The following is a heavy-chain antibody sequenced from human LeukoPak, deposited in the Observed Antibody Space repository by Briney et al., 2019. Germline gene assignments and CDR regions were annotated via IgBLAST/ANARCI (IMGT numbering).Heavy chain of an antibody. D-gene: IGHD3-22*01. CDR1: GFTFSSYG. V-gene: IGHV3-15*01. J-gene: IGHJ3*02. Sequence: GGSLRLSCAASGFTFSSYGMNWVRKAPGKGLEWVGRIKSKTDGGTTDYAAPVKGRFTISRDDSKNTLYLQMNSLKTEDTAVYYCTTASSMIVVFYAFDIWGQGTMVTVSS. CDR3: TTASSMIVVFYAFDI. CDR2: IKSKTDGGTT.